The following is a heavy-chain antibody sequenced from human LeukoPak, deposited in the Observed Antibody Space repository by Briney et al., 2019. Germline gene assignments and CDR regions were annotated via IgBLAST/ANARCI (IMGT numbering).Heavy chain of an antibody. J-gene: IGHJ3*02. V-gene: IGHV3-64*01. CDR1: GFTVSSNY. CDR2: ISSNGGST. D-gene: IGHD6-19*01. CDR3: ARPQWLGSAFDI. Sequence: GGSLRFSCAASGFTVSSNYMSWVRQAPGKGLEYVSAISSNGGSTYYANSVKGRFTISRDNSKNTLYLQMGSLRAEDMAVYYCARPQWLGSAFDIWAKGQWSPSLQ.